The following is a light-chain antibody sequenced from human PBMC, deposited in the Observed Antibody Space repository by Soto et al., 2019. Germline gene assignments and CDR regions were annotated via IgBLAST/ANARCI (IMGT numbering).Light chain of an antibody. Sequence: QSALAQPASVSGSPGQSITISCTGTSSDIGGYNYVSWYQQHPGKAPKLMISDVSNRPSGVSNRFSGSKSGNTASLTISGLRAEDEADYYCDANTLSNSQIFGGGTKLTVL. CDR1: SSDIGGYNY. J-gene: IGLJ2*01. CDR3: DANTLSNSQI. CDR2: DVS. V-gene: IGLV2-14*03.